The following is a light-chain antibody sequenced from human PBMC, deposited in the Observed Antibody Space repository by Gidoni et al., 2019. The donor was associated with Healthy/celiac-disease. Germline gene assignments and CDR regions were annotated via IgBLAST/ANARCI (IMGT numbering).Light chain of an antibody. CDR1: QSISSW. Sequence: DIQMTQSPSTLSASVGDRVTITCRASQSISSWLAWYQQKPGKAPKLLIYDASSFESGVTSRFSGSGSGTEFTLTISSLQPDDFATYYCQQYNSYPLTFGPGTKVDIK. CDR3: QQYNSYPLT. J-gene: IGKJ3*01. V-gene: IGKV1-5*01. CDR2: DAS.